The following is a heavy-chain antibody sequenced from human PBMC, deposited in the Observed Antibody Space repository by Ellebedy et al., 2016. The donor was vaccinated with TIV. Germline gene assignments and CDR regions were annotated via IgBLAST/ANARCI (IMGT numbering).Heavy chain of an antibody. Sequence: GESLKISCAVSGITFSDYYMSWIRQAPGKGLEWISYISSYGTTIHYADSVKGRFTISRDNAKNSLYLQMDSLRAEDTAVYFCAKVKYTYGFDADPFDSWGQGTLVTVSS. CDR1: GITFSDYY. CDR2: ISSYGTTI. D-gene: IGHD5-12*01. V-gene: IGHV3-11*01. CDR3: AKVKYTYGFDADPFDS. J-gene: IGHJ4*02.